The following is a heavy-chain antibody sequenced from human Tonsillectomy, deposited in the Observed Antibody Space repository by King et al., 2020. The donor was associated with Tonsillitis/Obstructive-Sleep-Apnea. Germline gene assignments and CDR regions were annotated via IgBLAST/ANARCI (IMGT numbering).Heavy chain of an antibody. D-gene: IGHD2-2*02. CDR2: IGPSDSYT. J-gene: IGHJ6*02. Sequence: VQLVESGAEVKKPGESLRISCTGYGYSFTSYWISWVRQMPGKGLEWMGRIGPSDSYTNYSPSFQGHVTISTDKSISTAYLQWSSLKASDTAMYYCARRDDCRTTNCYIRHPFYYYGMDVWGQGTMVTVSS. CDR3: ARRDDCRTTNCYIRHPFYYYGMDV. V-gene: IGHV5-10-1*03. CDR1: GYSFTSYW.